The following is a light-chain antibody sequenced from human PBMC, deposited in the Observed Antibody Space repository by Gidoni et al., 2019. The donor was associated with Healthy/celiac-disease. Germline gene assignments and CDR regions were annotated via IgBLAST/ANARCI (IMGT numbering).Light chain of an antibody. Sequence: EIVLTQSPGTLSLSPGERATLSCRASQSVSSSYLAWYQQKPGQAPRLLIYGASSRATGIPDRFSGSGSGTDFTLTISRLEPEDFAVHYCRQYGSSPYTFGQGTKLEIK. CDR3: RQYGSSPYT. CDR1: QSVSSSY. V-gene: IGKV3-20*01. CDR2: GAS. J-gene: IGKJ2*01.